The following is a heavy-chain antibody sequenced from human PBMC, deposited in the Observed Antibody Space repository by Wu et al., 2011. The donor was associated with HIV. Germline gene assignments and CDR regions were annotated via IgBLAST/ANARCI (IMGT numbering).Heavy chain of an antibody. D-gene: IGHD6-13*01. J-gene: IGHJ4*02. V-gene: IGHV1-18*01. CDR1: GYTFINYG. CDR3: ARNRAAASDRYYFEY. CDR2: ISPYNGDT. Sequence: QVQLVQSGTEVKKPGASVKVSCKASGYTFINYGISWVRQAPGQGLEWMGWISPYNGDTNYAQRLQDRLTMTTDTSTSTAFMELRSLRSDDTAMYYCARNRAAASDRYYFEYWGQGTLVTVSS.